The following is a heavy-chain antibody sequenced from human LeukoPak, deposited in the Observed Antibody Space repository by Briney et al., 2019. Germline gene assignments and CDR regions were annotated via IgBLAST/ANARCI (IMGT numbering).Heavy chain of an antibody. Sequence: GGSLRLSCAASGFTFSSYAMHWVRQAPGKGLEWVAVISYDGSNKYYADSVKGRFTISRDNAKNSLYLQMNSLRAEDTAVYYCAAWARKQVRIGDYWGQGTLVTVSS. CDR3: AAWARKQVRIGDY. CDR1: GFTFSSYA. D-gene: IGHD1-26*01. CDR2: ISYDGSNK. V-gene: IGHV3-30-3*01. J-gene: IGHJ4*02.